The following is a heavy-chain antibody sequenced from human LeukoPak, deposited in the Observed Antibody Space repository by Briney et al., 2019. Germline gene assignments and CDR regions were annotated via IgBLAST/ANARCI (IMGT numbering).Heavy chain of an antibody. CDR2: IYPGDSDT. J-gene: IGHJ4*02. Sequence: GESLKISCKGSGYSFTSYWIGWVRQMPGKGLEWMGIIYPGDSDTRYSPSFQGQVTISADKSISTAYLQWSSLKASDTAMYYCARHPHYYDSSGHYFDYWGQGTLVTVSS. CDR3: ARHPHYYDSSGHYFDY. V-gene: IGHV5-51*01. CDR1: GYSFTSYW. D-gene: IGHD3-22*01.